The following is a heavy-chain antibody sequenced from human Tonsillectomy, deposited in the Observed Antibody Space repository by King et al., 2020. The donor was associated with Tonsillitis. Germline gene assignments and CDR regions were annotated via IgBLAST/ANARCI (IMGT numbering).Heavy chain of an antibody. J-gene: IGHJ4*02. CDR1: GFTFSFYG. D-gene: IGHD6-19*01. Sequence: VQLVESGGGVVQPGRSLRLSCAASGFTFSFYGMHWVRQAPGKGLEWVAVIWYDASNKFYADSVKGRFTISRDNAKNTVYLQMNSLRAEDTAVYYCARPGENIAVWHYFDYWGQGTQVTVSS. CDR2: IWYDASNK. CDR3: ARPGENIAVWHYFDY. V-gene: IGHV3-33*08.